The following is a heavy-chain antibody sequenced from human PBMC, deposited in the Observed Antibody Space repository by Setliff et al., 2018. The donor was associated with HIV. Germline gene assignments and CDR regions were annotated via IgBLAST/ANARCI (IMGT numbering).Heavy chain of an antibody. V-gene: IGHV3-13*01. CDR2: LGVRGDT. CDR3: AREVYRYDDGSESMDV. Sequence: GGSLRLSCVVSGFTLRSYDMYWVRQAPGKGLEWVSGLGVRGDTYYTGSVKGRFTISRDNAKNSLYLQMNSLRAEDTAVYYCAREVYRYDDGSESMDVWGKGTTVTVSS. CDR1: GFTLRSYD. D-gene: IGHD5-18*01. J-gene: IGHJ6*03.